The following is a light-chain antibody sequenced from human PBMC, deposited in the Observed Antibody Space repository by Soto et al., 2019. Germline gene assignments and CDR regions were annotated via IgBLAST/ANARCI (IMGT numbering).Light chain of an antibody. CDR1: QSISSW. V-gene: IGKV1-5*01. CDR3: LQHKSYPIT. CDR2: DAY. J-gene: IGKJ5*01. Sequence: DIQMTQYPSTLSASVGDRVTITCRASQSISSWLAWYQQKPGKAPKLLIYDAYSLESGVPSRFSGSGSGTEFTLTISSLQPEDFATYYCLQHKSYPITVGQVTRLEIK.